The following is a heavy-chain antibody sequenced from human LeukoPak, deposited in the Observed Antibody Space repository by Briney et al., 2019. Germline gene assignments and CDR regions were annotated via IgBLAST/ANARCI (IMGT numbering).Heavy chain of an antibody. CDR2: ISDSGSST. J-gene: IGHJ4*02. D-gene: IGHD3-10*01. Sequence: GGSLRLSCAASGFTFSSYGMHWVRQAPGKGLEWVSAISDSGSSTYYADSVKGRFTISRDNSKNTVYLQMNSLRAEDTAVYYCAKTYYYGSGSYPIPINWGQGTLVTVSS. CDR1: GFTFSSYG. V-gene: IGHV3-23*01. CDR3: AKTYYYGSGSYPIPIN.